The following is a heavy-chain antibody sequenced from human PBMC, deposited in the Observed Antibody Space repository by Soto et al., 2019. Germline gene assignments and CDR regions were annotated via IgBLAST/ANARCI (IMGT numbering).Heavy chain of an antibody. J-gene: IGHJ4*02. CDR1: GFTFISYA. D-gene: IGHD6-19*01. Sequence: PGGSLSLSCAASGFTFISYAMSWVRQAPGKGLEWVSAISGSGGSTYYADSVKGRFTISRDNSKNTLYLQMNSLRAEDTAVYYCAKASVAGIGYWGQGTLVTVSS. V-gene: IGHV3-23*01. CDR3: AKASVAGIGY. CDR2: ISGSGGST.